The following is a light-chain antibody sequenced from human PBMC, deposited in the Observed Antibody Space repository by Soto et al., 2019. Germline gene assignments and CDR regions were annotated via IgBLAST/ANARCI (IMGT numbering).Light chain of an antibody. CDR1: QSIGSW. Sequence: DIPMTQSPSTLSASVGDRVTITCRASQSIGSWLAWYQHKPGRAPKLLIYKASVIEGGVPSRFSGSGSGTEFTLTISSLQPDDFATYYCQQYQTYSRTFGQGTKVEIK. V-gene: IGKV1-5*03. CDR3: QQYQTYSRT. CDR2: KAS. J-gene: IGKJ1*01.